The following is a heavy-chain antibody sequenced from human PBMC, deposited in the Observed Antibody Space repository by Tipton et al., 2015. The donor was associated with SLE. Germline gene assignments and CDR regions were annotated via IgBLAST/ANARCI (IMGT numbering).Heavy chain of an antibody. CDR3: ARYFYDSSGVCLFDF. CDR2: IHYSGST. CDR1: GGSISSKNYY. Sequence: TLSLTCTVSGGSISSKNYYWGWIRQPPGKGLEWIGSIHYSGSTYDNPSFKSRVTISVDTSKNQFSLKLSSVTSADTAVYYCARYFYDSSGVCLFDFWGQGTLVTVSS. J-gene: IGHJ4*02. D-gene: IGHD3-22*01. V-gene: IGHV4-39*07.